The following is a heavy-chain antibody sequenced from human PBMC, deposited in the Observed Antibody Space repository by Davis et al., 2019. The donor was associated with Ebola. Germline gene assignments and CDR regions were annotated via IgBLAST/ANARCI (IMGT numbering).Heavy chain of an antibody. V-gene: IGHV4-61*01. CDR1: GGSVSSGSYY. J-gene: IGHJ4*02. CDR2: IYYSGST. D-gene: IGHD1-14*01. CDR3: ARGTEPGTNKRADN. Sequence: MPSETLSLTCTVSGGSVSSGSYYWSWIRQPPGKGLEWIGYIYYSGSTNYNPSLKSRVTISVDTSKNQFSLKLSSVTAAETAVYYCARGTEPGTNKRADNWGQGNLVTVSS.